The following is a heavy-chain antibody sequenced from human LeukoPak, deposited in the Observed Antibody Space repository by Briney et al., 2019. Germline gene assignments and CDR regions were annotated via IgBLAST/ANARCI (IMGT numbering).Heavy chain of an antibody. CDR2: IYTSGST. D-gene: IGHD1-26*01. Sequence: SETLSLTCTVPGGSISSYYWSWLRQPPGKGLEWIGYIYTSGSTNYNPSLKSRVTISVDTSKNQFSLKLSSVTAADTAVYYCARSGSYSRNAFDIWGQGTMVTVSS. CDR1: GGSISSYY. CDR3: ARSGSYSRNAFDI. J-gene: IGHJ3*02. V-gene: IGHV4-4*09.